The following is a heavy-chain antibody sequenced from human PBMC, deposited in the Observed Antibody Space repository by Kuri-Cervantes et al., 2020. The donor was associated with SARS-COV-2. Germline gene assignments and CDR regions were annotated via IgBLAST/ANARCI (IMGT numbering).Heavy chain of an antibody. CDR1: GFTFSDYY. Sequence: GGSLRLSCAASGFTFSDYYMSWVRQAPGKGLEWVSVIYSGGSTYYADSVKGRFTISRDNSKNTLYLQMNSLRAEDPAVYYCARGPWHQLPWFDPWGQGTLVTVSS. CDR2: IYSGGST. J-gene: IGHJ5*02. D-gene: IGHD2-2*01. CDR3: ARGPWHQLPWFDP. V-gene: IGHV3-66*02.